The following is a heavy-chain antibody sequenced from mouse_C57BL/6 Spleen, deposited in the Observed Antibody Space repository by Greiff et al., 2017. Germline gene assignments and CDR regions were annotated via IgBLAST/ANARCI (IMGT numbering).Heavy chain of an antibody. CDR3: ARYYSNLYAMDY. CDR2: INPSSGYT. J-gene: IGHJ4*01. V-gene: IGHV1-4*01. Sequence: QVQLQQSGAELARPGASVKMSCKASGYTFTSYTMHWVKQRPGQGLEWIGYINPSSGYTKYNQKFKDKATLTADKSSSTAYMQLSSLQSEDSAVYYCARYYSNLYAMDYWGQGTSVTVSS. D-gene: IGHD2-5*01. CDR1: GYTFTSYT.